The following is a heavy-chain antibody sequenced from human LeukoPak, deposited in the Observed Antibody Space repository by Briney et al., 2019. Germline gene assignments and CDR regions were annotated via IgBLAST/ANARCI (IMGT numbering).Heavy chain of an antibody. D-gene: IGHD3-22*01. Sequence: SVKVSCKTSVGNFSSYAINWVRQAPGQGLEWMGRIIPIFGTANYAQKFQGRVTITADESTSTAYMELSSLRSEDTAVYYCARQGGDSSGHPAPWWYWGQGTLVTVSS. CDR3: ARQGGDSSGHPAPWWY. CDR1: VGNFSSYA. CDR2: IIPIFGTA. J-gene: IGHJ4*02. V-gene: IGHV1-69*13.